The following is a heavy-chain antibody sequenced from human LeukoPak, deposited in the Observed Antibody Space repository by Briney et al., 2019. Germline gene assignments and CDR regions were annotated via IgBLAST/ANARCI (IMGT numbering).Heavy chain of an antibody. Sequence: SETLSLTCTVSGGSISSSSYYWGWIRQPPGKGLEWIGEINHSGSTNYNPSLKSRVTISVDTSKNQFSLKLSSVTAADTAVYYCARGERRITMVRGHNWFDPWGQGTLVTVSS. D-gene: IGHD3-10*01. V-gene: IGHV4-39*07. J-gene: IGHJ5*02. CDR1: GGSISSSSYY. CDR3: ARGERRITMVRGHNWFDP. CDR2: INHSGST.